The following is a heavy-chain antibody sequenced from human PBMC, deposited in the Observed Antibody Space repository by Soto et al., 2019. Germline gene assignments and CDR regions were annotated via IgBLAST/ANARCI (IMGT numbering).Heavy chain of an antibody. D-gene: IGHD3-3*01. CDR2: INAGNGYT. V-gene: IGHV1-3*01. CDR1: GYTFTSYG. CDR3: ASTSTSYDFWSGYGLDP. Sequence: QVQLVQSGAEVKKPGASVKVSCKASGYTFTSYGMHWVRQAPGQSLEWMGWINAGNGYTKYSQKFQGRVTITRDTSASTAYMELSILRSEDTAVYYCASTSTSYDFWSGYGLDPWGQGTLVNVSS. J-gene: IGHJ5*02.